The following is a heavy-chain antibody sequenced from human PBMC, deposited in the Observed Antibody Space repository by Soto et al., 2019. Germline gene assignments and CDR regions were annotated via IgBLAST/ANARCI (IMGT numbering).Heavy chain of an antibody. V-gene: IGHV3-30*02. J-gene: IGHJ6*04. Sequence: DSVKGRFTISRDNSMNTLYLQMNSLRTEDTAVYYCAKALPPFVTTSGMDVWGKGTTVTVSS. CDR3: AKALPPFVTTSGMDV. D-gene: IGHD4-17*01.